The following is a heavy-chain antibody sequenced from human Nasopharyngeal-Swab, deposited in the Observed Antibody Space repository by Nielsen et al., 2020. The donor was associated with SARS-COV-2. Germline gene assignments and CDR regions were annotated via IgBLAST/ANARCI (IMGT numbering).Heavy chain of an antibody. CDR1: GYSFPTYW. CDR2: IYPGDSDI. CDR3: VRQDTVMYKGALDI. V-gene: IGHV5-51*01. J-gene: IGHJ3*02. Sequence: GESLQISCKGSGYSFPTYWIGWVRQMPGKGLEWMGSIYPGDSDIRYSPSFQGQVTISADKSISTAYLQWSSLKASDTAIYYCVRQDTVMYKGALDIWGQGTMVTVSS. D-gene: IGHD5-18*01.